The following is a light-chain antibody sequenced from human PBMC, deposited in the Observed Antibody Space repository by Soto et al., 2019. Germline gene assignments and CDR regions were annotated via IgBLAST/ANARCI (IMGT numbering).Light chain of an antibody. Sequence: EIVMTQSPATLSVSPGGSATLSCRASQHVSSNFAWYRQKPGQAPTLLIYRASTRATGIPARFSGSGSGTEFTLTISSLQYEDFAVYYWQQYNNGPYTFGQGTKLEIK. V-gene: IGKV3-15*01. CDR2: RAS. CDR3: QQYNNGPYT. CDR1: QHVSSN. J-gene: IGKJ2*01.